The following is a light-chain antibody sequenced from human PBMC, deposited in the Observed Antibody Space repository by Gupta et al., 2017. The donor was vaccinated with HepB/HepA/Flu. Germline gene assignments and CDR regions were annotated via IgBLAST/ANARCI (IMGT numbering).Light chain of an antibody. CDR2: GAS. V-gene: IGKV3-15*01. Sequence: EIVMTQSPATLSVSPGERATLSCRASQSVSTNLAWYQQKPGQAPRLLIYGASTRATGNPARFSGSGSGTEFTLTISSLQSEDFAVYYCQQYNNWPPEMTFGPGTKVDIK. J-gene: IGKJ3*01. CDR1: QSVSTN. CDR3: QQYNNWPPEMT.